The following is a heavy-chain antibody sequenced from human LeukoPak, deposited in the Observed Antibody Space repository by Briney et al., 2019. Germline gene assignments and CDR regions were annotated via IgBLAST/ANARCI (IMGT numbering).Heavy chain of an antibody. V-gene: IGHV3-15*01. Sequence: PWGSLTLSCKGSGFTFTNACMSWVRLAPGKGLEWVGHIKSQTDGGTTDYAAPVKGRFTISRDDSKNTLYLQLNSLKTEDTAVYYCTTGTWIQLWLAAYWGQGTLVTVSS. CDR2: IKSQTDGGTT. J-gene: IGHJ4*02. CDR3: TTGTWIQLWLAAY. D-gene: IGHD5-18*01. CDR1: GFTFTNAC.